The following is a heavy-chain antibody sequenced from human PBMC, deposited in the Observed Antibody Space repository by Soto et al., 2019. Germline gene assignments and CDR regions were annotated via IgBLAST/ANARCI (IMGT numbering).Heavy chain of an antibody. CDR1: GFTFSSYG. CDR2: ISYDGSNK. Sequence: PGGSLRLSCAASGFTFSSYGMHWVRQAPGKGLEWVAVISYDGSNKYYADSVKGRFTISRDNSKNTLYLQMNSLRAEDTAVYYCAKEGYSYVSVYSQHWGQGTPVTVSS. J-gene: IGHJ1*01. CDR3: AKEGYSYVSVYSQH. D-gene: IGHD5-18*01. V-gene: IGHV3-30*18.